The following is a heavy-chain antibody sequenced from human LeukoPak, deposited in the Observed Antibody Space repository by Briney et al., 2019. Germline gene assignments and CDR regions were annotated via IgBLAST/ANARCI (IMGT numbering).Heavy chain of an antibody. D-gene: IGHD2-2*02. CDR1: GYTFTGYY. Sequence: ASVKVSCKASGYTFTGYYMHWVRQAPGRGLEWMGWINPNSGDTNYAQKFQGRVTMTRDTSISTAYMELSRLRSDDTAVYYCAREGPAAIQAFDIWGQGTMVTVSS. J-gene: IGHJ3*02. CDR2: INPNSGDT. CDR3: AREGPAAIQAFDI. V-gene: IGHV1-2*02.